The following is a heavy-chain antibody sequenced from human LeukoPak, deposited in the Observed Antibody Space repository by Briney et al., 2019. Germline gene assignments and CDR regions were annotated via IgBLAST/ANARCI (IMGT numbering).Heavy chain of an antibody. J-gene: IGHJ4*02. D-gene: IGHD5-18*01. CDR1: GFTFSSYS. V-gene: IGHV3-21*01. CDR2: ISSSSSYI. CDR3: ARTAMAYYFDY. Sequence: GGSLRLSCAASGFTFSSYSMNWVRQAPGKGLEWVSSISSSSSYICYADSVKGRFTISRDNAKNSLYLQMNSLRAEDTAVYYCARTAMAYYFDYWGQGTLVTVSS.